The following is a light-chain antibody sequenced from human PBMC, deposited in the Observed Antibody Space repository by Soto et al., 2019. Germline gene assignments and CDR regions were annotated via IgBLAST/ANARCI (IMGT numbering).Light chain of an antibody. J-gene: IGLJ1*01. Sequence: SYELPQPPSVAVAPGQTARITCGGNNFGSKSVHWYQQKPGQAPVLVIYYDSDRPSGIPERFSGSNAGNTATLTISRVEAGDEADYYCQVWDSSSDHYVCVPGTKVTVL. CDR1: NFGSKS. V-gene: IGLV3-21*04. CDR3: QVWDSSSDHYV. CDR2: YDS.